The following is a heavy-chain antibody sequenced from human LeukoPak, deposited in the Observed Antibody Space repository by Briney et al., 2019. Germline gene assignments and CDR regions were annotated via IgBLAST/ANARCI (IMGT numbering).Heavy chain of an antibody. CDR3: TRGAGWLIDY. CDR2: MYYSGST. V-gene: IGHV4-39*07. D-gene: IGHD3-16*01. Sequence: SETLSLTCTVYGGSLSSSSYYLGWIPPPPGEGLEWIGSMYYSGSTYYNPSLKSRVTISADTSKNQFSLKLNSLTTADTAVYYCTRGAGWLIDYWGQGILVTVSS. J-gene: IGHJ4*02. CDR1: GGSLSSSSYY.